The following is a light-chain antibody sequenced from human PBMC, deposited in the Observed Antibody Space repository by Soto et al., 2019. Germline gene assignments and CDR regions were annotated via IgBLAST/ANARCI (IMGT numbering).Light chain of an antibody. V-gene: IGKV1-27*01. CDR2: AAS. CDR1: QGISTY. J-gene: IGKJ4*01. CDR3: QQYNSAPLT. Sequence: DIQMTQSPSSLSASVGDRVTITCRASQGISTYLAWYQQKPGNIPKLLLYAASPLHLGVPSRFSGSGSGTDFTVTISSLQPEDVATYYCQQYNSAPLTFRGGTKLHIK.